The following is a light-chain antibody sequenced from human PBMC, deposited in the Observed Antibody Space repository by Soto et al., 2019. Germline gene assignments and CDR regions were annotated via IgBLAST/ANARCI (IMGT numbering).Light chain of an antibody. V-gene: IGKV1-39*01. CDR3: QQSYSTPLT. J-gene: IGKJ4*01. CDR2: AAS. CDR1: QSISTY. Sequence: DIQMTQSPSSLSASVGDRVTITCLASQSISTYLNWYQQKPGKAPRLLIYAASSFQSGGPSRFSGSGSGTEFTLTISSLQPEDFASYYCQQSYSTPLTFGGGTKVEIK.